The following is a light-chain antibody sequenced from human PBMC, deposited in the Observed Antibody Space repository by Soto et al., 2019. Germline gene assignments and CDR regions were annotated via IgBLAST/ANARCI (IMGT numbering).Light chain of an antibody. V-gene: IGLV4-60*03. CDR1: SGHSSSI. CDR2: VEGSGSY. CDR3: ETWDSDTRV. Sequence: QSVLTQSSSASASLGSSVKLTCTLRSGHSSSIIAWHQQRPGKAPRYLMKVEGSGSYNKESGVPDRFSGSSSGADRYLTISNLQSEDEADYYCETWDSDTRVFGGGTKLTVL. J-gene: IGLJ3*02.